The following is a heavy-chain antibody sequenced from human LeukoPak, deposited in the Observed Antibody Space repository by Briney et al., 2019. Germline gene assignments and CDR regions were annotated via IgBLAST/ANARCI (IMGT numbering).Heavy chain of an antibody. J-gene: IGHJ4*02. D-gene: IGHD3-16*01. V-gene: IGHV3-23*01. Sequence: GGTLRLSCAACGFTFSSYAMSWVRQAPGKGLEWVSAISGSGGSTYYADSVKGRFTISRDNSKNTVSLQMESLRAEDTALYYCAKDYAVGSIDYWGQGTLVTVSS. CDR2: ISGSGGST. CDR1: GFTFSSYA. CDR3: AKDYAVGSIDY.